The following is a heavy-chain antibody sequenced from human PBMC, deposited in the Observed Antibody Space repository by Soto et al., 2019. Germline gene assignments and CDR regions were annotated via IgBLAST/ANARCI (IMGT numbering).Heavy chain of an antibody. J-gene: IGHJ6*02. CDR2: IIPIFGTA. Sequence: ASVKVSCKASGGTFSSYAISWVRQAPGQGLEWMGGIIPIFGTANYAQKFQGRVTITADKSTSTAYMELSSLRSEDTAVYYCARAXDIVATITHYYCYGMDVWGQGTTVTVSS. CDR3: ARAXDIVATITHYYCYGMDV. V-gene: IGHV1-69*06. CDR1: GGTFSSYA. D-gene: IGHD5-12*01.